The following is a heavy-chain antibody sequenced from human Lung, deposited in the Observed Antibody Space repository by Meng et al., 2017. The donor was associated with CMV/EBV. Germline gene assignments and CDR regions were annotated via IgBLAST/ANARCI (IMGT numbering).Heavy chain of an antibody. J-gene: IGHJ4*02. Sequence: QVALQESGQGLVKPSGTLALPCAVSGGSISRSNWWSWVRQPPGKGLEWIGEIYHSGSTNYNPSLKSRVTISVDKSKNQFSLKLSSVTAADTAVYYCASFPPPGKQWLVTDYWGQGTLVTVSS. V-gene: IGHV4-4*02. D-gene: IGHD6-19*01. CDR1: GGSISRSNW. CDR3: ASFPPPGKQWLVTDY. CDR2: IYHSGST.